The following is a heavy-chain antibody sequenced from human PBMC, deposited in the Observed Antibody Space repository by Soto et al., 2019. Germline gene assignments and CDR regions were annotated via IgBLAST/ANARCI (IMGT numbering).Heavy chain of an antibody. CDR2: ISSSSFSI. Sequence: EVQLVESGGGLVKPGGSLRLSCAASGYTFSSYSMNWVRQAPGKGLEWVSSISSSSFSINYADSVKGRFSISRDNAQNALHLQMNNLRAEDAAVYYWARNESPTIYGMDVWGQGTTVTVSS. CDR1: GYTFSSYS. CDR3: ARNESPTIYGMDV. J-gene: IGHJ6*01. V-gene: IGHV3-21*02.